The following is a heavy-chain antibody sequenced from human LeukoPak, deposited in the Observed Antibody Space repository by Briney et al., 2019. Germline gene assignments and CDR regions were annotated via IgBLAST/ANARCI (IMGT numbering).Heavy chain of an antibody. Sequence: PGGSLRLSCAASGFTFSSYEMNWVRQAPGKGLEWVSYISSSGSTIYYADSVKGRFTISRDNAKNSLCLQMNSLRAEDTAVYYCAELAITMIGGVWGKGTTVTISS. CDR3: AELAITMIGGV. V-gene: IGHV3-48*03. D-gene: IGHD3-10*02. CDR2: ISSSGSTI. CDR1: GFTFSSYE. J-gene: IGHJ6*04.